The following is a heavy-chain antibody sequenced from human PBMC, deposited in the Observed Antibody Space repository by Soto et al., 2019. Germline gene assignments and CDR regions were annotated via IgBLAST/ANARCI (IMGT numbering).Heavy chain of an antibody. Sequence: QVQLVESGGGVIQPGRSLRLSCAASGFTFSSCGLTWVRQAPGKVLEWVAVVTYEENEIHYADSVKGRFTISRDNSKNMVYLELDSLRVDDTAVYYCVKEQSSGYWRTADYWGQGTLITVSS. CDR3: VKEQSSGYWRTADY. D-gene: IGHD5-12*01. CDR2: VTYEENEI. CDR1: GFTFSSCG. J-gene: IGHJ4*02. V-gene: IGHV3-30*18.